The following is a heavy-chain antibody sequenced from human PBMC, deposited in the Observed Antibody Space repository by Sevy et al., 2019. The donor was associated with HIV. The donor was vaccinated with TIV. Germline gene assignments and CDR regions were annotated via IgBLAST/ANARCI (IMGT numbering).Heavy chain of an antibody. CDR3: ARLYSSSSGRGLDN. CDR2: IKEDGSGR. CDR1: GFTFGSYW. J-gene: IGHJ4*02. V-gene: IGHV3-7*01. Sequence: GGSLRLSCAASGFTFGSYWMTWDRQAPGKGLEWVANIKEDGSGRFYVYSVRGRFTVSRDNAKKTLYLQMNNLRGEDTALYYCARLYSSSSGRGLDNWGQGALVTVSS. D-gene: IGHD6-6*01.